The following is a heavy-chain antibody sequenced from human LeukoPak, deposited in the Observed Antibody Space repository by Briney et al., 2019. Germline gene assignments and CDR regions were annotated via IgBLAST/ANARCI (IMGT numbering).Heavy chain of an antibody. V-gene: IGHV3-48*03. CDR3: ARDYDSTQQAFDY. Sequence: GGSLRLSCAASGFTFSSYAMSWVRQAPGKGLGWVSYISSSGSTIYYADSVKGRFTISRDNARNSLYLQMNSLRAEDTAVYYCARDYDSTQQAFDYWGQGTLVTVSS. CDR1: GFTFSSYA. J-gene: IGHJ4*02. D-gene: IGHD3-22*01. CDR2: ISSSGSTI.